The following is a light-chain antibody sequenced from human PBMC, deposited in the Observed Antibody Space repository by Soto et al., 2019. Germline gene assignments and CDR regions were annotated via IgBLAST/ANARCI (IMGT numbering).Light chain of an antibody. V-gene: IGLV2-8*01. J-gene: IGLJ1*01. CDR3: SSYAGDIILHV. Sequence: QSALTQPPSASGSPGQSVTISCTGTSNDVGAYNFVSWYQQHPGKAPKLMIYEVTKRPSGVPDRFSGPKSGNTASLTVSGLQAEDEADYYCSSYAGDIILHVFGTGTKVTVL. CDR1: SNDVGAYNF. CDR2: EVT.